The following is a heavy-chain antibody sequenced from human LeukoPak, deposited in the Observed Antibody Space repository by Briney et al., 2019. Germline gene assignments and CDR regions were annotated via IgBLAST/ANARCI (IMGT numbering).Heavy chain of an antibody. V-gene: IGHV3-48*03. J-gene: IGHJ4*02. CDR1: GGSISSSN. Sequence: GTLSLTCAVSGGSISSSNWWSWVRQPPGKGLEWVSYISSSGSTIYYADSVKGRFTISRDNAKNSLYLQMNSLGAEDAAVYYCARVESYYFDYWGQGTLVTVSS. CDR2: ISSSGSTI. CDR3: ARVESYYFDY.